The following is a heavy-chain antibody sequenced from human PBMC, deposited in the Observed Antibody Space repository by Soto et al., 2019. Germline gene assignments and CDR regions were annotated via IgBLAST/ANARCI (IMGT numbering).Heavy chain of an antibody. CDR1: GGSVSSGSYY. J-gene: IGHJ4*02. CDR3: ARGIGGVIVDFDY. V-gene: IGHV4-61*01. Sequence: SETLSLTCTVSGGSVSSGSYYWSWIRQPPGKGLEWIGYIYYSGSTNYNPSLKSRVTISVDTSKNQFSLKLSSVTAADTAVYYCARGIGGVIVDFDYWGQGTLVTVSS. D-gene: IGHD3-16*02. CDR2: IYYSGST.